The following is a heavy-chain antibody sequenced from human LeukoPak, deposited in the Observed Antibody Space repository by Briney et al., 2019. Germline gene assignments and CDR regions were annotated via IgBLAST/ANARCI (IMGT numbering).Heavy chain of an antibody. CDR2: IDPEDGET. CDR1: GYTFTDYY. J-gene: IGHJ5*02. V-gene: IGHV1-69-2*01. CDR3: ASVRDGWFDP. Sequence: ASVKISCKVSGYTFTDYYMHLVQQAPGKGLEWMGLIDPEDGETIYAEKFQGRVTITADTSTDTAYMELSSLSSEEPAVYYYASVRDGWFDPWGQGTLVTVSS.